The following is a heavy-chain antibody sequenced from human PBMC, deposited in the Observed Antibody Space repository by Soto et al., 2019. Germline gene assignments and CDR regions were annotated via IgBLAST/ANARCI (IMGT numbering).Heavy chain of an antibody. CDR3: AREIEVAGSRSFDY. D-gene: IGHD6-19*01. Sequence: AASVKVSCKTSGYTFTAYYIHWVRQAPGQGLEWMGWINPNSGGTNSAQKFQGRVTLTWDTSISTAYMDLSRLRSDDTAVYYCAREIEVAGSRSFDYWGQGTRVTVSS. CDR2: INPNSGGT. CDR1: GYTFTAYY. V-gene: IGHV1-2*02. J-gene: IGHJ4*02.